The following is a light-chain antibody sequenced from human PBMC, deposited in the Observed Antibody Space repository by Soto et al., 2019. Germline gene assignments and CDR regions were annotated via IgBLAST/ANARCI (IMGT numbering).Light chain of an antibody. CDR2: AAS. Sequence: IQMTQSPSSLSASVRDTVTITCRASQSISSYLNWYQQKPGKAPKLLIYAASSLQSGVPSRFSGSGSGTDFTLTISCLQSEDFATYYCQQYYSYPWTFGQGTKV. CDR1: QSISSY. J-gene: IGKJ1*01. V-gene: IGKV1-39*01. CDR3: QQYYSYPWT.